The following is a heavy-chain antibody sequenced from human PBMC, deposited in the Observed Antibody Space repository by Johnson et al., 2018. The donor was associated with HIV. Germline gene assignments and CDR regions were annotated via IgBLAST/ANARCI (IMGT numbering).Heavy chain of an antibody. D-gene: IGHD3-22*01. J-gene: IGHJ3*02. CDR2: IRQEGSEK. CDR3: ARTSTPDDTHVGPFDI. CDR1: GFTVSSKY. V-gene: IGHV3-7*03. Sequence: VQLVESGGGLIQPGGSLRLSCAASGFTVSSKYMSWVRQAPGKGLEWVASIRQEGSEKYYVDSVKGRFTISRDNAKNSLYLQVNSLRAEDTAVYYCARTSTPDDTHVGPFDIWGQGTLVTVS.